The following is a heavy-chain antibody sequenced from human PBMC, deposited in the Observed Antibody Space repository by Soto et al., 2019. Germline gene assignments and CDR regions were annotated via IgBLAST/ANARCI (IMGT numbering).Heavy chain of an antibody. CDR1: GFTFSSYG. V-gene: IGHV3-30*18. Sequence: GGSLRLSCAASGFTFSSYGMHWVRQAPGKGLEWVAVISYDGSNKYYADSVKGRFTISRDNSKNTLYLQMNSLRAEDTAVYYCAKDGYDSSATFDYWGQGTLVTVSS. CDR2: ISYDGSNK. J-gene: IGHJ4*02. CDR3: AKDGYDSSATFDY. D-gene: IGHD3-22*01.